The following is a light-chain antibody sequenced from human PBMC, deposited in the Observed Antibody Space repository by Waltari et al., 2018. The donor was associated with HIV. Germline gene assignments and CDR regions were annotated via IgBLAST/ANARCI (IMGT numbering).Light chain of an antibody. J-gene: IGKJ4*01. CDR1: QDISNC. CDR2: AAS. CDR3: QQYSSPPLT. V-gene: IGKV1-NL1*01. Sequence: DIQMTQSPPSLSASVGDSVTITCRASQDISNCLAWYQQSPGKAPSLLIYAASRLEGGVPSRFSGSGSGTHYTLTISSLQPEDFASYYCQQYSSPPLTFGGGTKVESK.